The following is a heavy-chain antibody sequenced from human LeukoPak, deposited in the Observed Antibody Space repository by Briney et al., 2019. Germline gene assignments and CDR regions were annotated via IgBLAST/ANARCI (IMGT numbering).Heavy chain of an antibody. CDR2: IYHSGST. Sequence: SETLSLTCTVSGYSISSGYYWGWIRQPPGKGLEWIGSIYHSGSTYYNPSLKSRVTISLDKSRNHFSLKLTSVTAADSAVYYCARRPPYSTGWSSYFDYWGQGALVTVSS. V-gene: IGHV4-38-2*02. CDR1: GYSISSGYY. CDR3: ARRPPYSTGWSSYFDY. J-gene: IGHJ4*02. D-gene: IGHD6-19*01.